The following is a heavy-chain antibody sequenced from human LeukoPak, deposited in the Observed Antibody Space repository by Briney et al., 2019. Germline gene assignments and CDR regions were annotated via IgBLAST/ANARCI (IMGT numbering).Heavy chain of an antibody. CDR2: ISYDGSNQ. V-gene: IGHV3-30-3*01. CDR3: ARDSRSYSTGTEY. Sequence: GRSLRLSCAASGFALSSYAMHWVRQAPGKGLEWVAAISYDGSNQYFVDSVKGRFTISRDNSRNTLYLQMNSLRPEDTALYYCARDSRSYSTGTEYWGQGTLVTVSS. D-gene: IGHD3-10*01. J-gene: IGHJ4*02. CDR1: GFALSSYA.